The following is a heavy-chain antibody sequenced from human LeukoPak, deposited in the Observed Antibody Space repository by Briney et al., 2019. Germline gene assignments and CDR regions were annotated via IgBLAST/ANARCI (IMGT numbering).Heavy chain of an antibody. CDR2: ASPGGST. Sequence: SETLSLTCAMHSESSGGDYWTWIRQPPGKGLEWIGEASPGGSTRYNPSLRSRVTISLDTSRSRFSLRLSSVTAADTGVYCARDGGTRLGFDPWGQGTLVTVSS. J-gene: IGHJ5*02. CDR3: ARDGGTRLGFDP. V-gene: IGHV4-34*01. CDR1: SESSGGDY. D-gene: IGHD3-16*01.